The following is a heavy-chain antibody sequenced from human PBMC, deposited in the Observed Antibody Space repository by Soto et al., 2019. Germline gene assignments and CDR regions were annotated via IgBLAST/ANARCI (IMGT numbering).Heavy chain of an antibody. CDR3: ATRDSSRFY. CDR2: SHQSGNT. V-gene: IGHV4-4*02. CDR1: GVSISSHDW. D-gene: IGHD6-13*01. J-gene: IGHJ4*02. Sequence: QVQLQESGPRLVKPSGTLSLTCAVSGVSISSHDWWTWVRQPPGKGLEWIGESHQSGNTNYNSSLESRVTISVDKSNNQFSLKLSSVTVADTAVYYCATRDSSRFYWGQGTLVTVSS.